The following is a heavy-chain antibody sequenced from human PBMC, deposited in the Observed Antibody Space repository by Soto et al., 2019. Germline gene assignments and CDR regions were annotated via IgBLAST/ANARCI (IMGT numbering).Heavy chain of an antibody. Sequence: ASVKVSCKVSGYTLTELFMHWVRQAPGKGLEWMGGFDPEDGETIYAQKFQGRVTMTEDTSTDTAYMELSSLRSEDTAVYYCASVVPSPVLRFLEWLPFDYWGQGTLVTVSS. V-gene: IGHV1-24*01. D-gene: IGHD3-3*01. CDR3: ASVVPSPVLRFLEWLPFDY. CDR2: FDPEDGET. J-gene: IGHJ4*02. CDR1: GYTLTELF.